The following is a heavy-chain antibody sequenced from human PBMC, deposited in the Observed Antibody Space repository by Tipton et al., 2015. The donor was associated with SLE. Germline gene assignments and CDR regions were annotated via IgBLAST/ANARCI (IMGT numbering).Heavy chain of an antibody. CDR1: GASISKYY. J-gene: IGHJ6*02. CDR2: IHTTVST. Sequence: LRLSCTVSGASISKYYWSWIRQPPGKGLEWIGYIHTTVSTNYNPSLKSRATISVDTSKNQFSLKLSSVTAADTAVYYCARQSPYYYSMDVWGQGTTVTVSS. CDR3: ARQSPYYYSMDV. V-gene: IGHV4-4*09.